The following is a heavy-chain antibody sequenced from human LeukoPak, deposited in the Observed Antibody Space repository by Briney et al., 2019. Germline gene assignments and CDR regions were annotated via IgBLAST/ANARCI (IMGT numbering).Heavy chain of an antibody. D-gene: IGHD3-10*01. J-gene: IGHJ6*04. CDR1: GFTFSSYE. Sequence: PGGSLRLSCAASGFTFSSYETNWVRQAPGKGLEWVSAISGSGGSTYYADSVKGRFTISGDNSKNTLYLQMNSLRAEDTAVYYCAQFGSGSAYYYYGMDVWGKGTTVTVSS. CDR2: ISGSGGST. CDR3: AQFGSGSAYYYYGMDV. V-gene: IGHV3-23*01.